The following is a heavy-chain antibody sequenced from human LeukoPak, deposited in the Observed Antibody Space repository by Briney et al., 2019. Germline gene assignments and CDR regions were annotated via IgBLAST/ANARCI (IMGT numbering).Heavy chain of an antibody. V-gene: IGHV3-23*01. J-gene: IGHJ4*02. D-gene: IGHD1-1*01. CDR3: AKDRAGIDY. CDR2: ISGSGGST. CDR1: GFTFSSYA. Sequence: GGSLRLSCAASGFTFSSYAMSWVRQAPGMGLAWVSAISGSGGSTYYADSVKGRFTISRDTSKNTLYLQMNSLRAEDTAIYYCAKDRAGIDYWGQGTLVTVSS.